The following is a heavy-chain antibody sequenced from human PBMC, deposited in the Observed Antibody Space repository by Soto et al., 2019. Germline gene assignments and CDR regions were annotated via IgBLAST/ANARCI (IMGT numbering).Heavy chain of an antibody. Sequence: GGSLRLSCAASGFGFSSYGMHWVRQAPGKGLEWVAVIWYDGSNKYYADSVKGRFTISRDNSKNTLYLQMNSLRAEDTAVYYCARDSLYDILTGYIDYWGQGTLVTVSS. V-gene: IGHV3-33*01. CDR1: GFGFSSYG. CDR2: IWYDGSNK. D-gene: IGHD3-9*01. CDR3: ARDSLYDILTGYIDY. J-gene: IGHJ4*02.